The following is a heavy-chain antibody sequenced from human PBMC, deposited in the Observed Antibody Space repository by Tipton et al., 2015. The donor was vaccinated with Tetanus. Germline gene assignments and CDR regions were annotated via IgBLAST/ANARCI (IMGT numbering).Heavy chain of an antibody. CDR3: AKAAVAGTVSRLDY. J-gene: IGHJ4*02. CDR1: GFTFSNYN. CDR2: ISSDSRTI. Sequence: GSLRLSRAASGFTFSNYNMNWVRQAPGKGLDWLSFISSDSRTIYYADSVKGRFTISRDNAKNSLYLQMDSLRAEDTAVYYCAKAAVAGTVSRLDYWGQGTLVTVSS. D-gene: IGHD6-19*01. V-gene: IGHV3-48*01.